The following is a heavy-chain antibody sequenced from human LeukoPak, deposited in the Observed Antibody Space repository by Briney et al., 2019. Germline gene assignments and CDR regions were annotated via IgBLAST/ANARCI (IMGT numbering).Heavy chain of an antibody. CDR3: VKGRISEDGLDF. V-gene: IGHV3-23*01. CDR1: GFTFSRSA. D-gene: IGHD6-13*01. CDR2: ICSSGNA. J-gene: IGHJ4*02. Sequence: GGSLRLSCAASGFTFSRSAMTWVRQTPGKGLDWVSSICSSGNAYYADSVKGLFTISRDNSKNMLYLQMNSLRAEDTAVYYCVKGRISEDGLDFWGQGTLVTVSS.